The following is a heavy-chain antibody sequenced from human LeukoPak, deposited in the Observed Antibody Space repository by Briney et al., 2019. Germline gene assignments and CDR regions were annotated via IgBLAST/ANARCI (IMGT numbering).Heavy chain of an antibody. V-gene: IGHV4-4*07. J-gene: IGHJ4*02. D-gene: IGHD6-19*01. CDR3: AMERYSSGLFDT. CDR1: GGSISSYY. Sequence: SETLSLTCTVSGGSISSYYWSWIRQPAGKGLEWIGRNYYSGSTYYNPSLKSRVTISVDTSKNRFSLKVASVTAADTAVYYCAMERYSSGLFDTWGQGTLVTVSS. CDR2: NYYSGST.